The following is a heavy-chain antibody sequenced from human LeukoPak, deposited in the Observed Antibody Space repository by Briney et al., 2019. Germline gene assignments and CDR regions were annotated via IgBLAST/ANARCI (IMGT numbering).Heavy chain of an antibody. J-gene: IGHJ4*02. CDR2: MNPNSGNT. Sequence: ASVKVSCKASGYTFTSYDINWVRQATGQGLEWMGWMNPNSGNTGYAQKFQGRVTMTRNTSISTAYMELSSLRSEDTAVYYCARGHRILRSSWTYYLDYWGQGTLVTVSS. CDR1: GYTFTSYD. CDR3: ARGHRILRSSWTYYLDY. D-gene: IGHD6-13*01. V-gene: IGHV1-8*01.